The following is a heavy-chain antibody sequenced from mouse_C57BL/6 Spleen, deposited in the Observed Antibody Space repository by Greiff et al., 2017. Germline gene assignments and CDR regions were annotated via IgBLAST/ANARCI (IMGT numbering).Heavy chain of an antibody. CDR2: ISSGSSTI. J-gene: IGHJ1*03. Sequence: EVMLVESGGGLVKPGGSLKLSCAASGFTFSDYGMHWVRQAPEKGLEWVAYISSGSSTIYYADTVKGRFTISRDNAKNTLFLQMTSLRSEDTAMYYCARGITTVVGGYFDVWGTGTTVTVSS. D-gene: IGHD1-1*01. V-gene: IGHV5-17*01. CDR1: GFTFSDYG. CDR3: ARGITTVVGGYFDV.